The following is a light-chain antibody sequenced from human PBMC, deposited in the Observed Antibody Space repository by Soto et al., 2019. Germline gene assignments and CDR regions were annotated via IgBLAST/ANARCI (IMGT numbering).Light chain of an antibody. CDR3: QQYNNWPPL. CDR1: QSVSSN. Sequence: EIVMTQSPATLSVSPGKRATLSCRASQSVSSNLAWYQQKSGQAPRLLIYGASTRATAIPARFIGSGSGTEFTLTISSLQSEDFAVYYCQQYNNWPPLFGGGTKVEIK. J-gene: IGKJ4*02. CDR2: GAS. V-gene: IGKV3-15*01.